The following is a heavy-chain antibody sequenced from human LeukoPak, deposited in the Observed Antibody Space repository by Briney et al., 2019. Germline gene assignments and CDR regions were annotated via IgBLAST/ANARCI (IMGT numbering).Heavy chain of an antibody. CDR2: IWYDGSNK. CDR1: GFPFSSYG. D-gene: IGHD3-10*01. CDR3: ARGFGSGRFGNYFDY. V-gene: IGHV3-33*01. Sequence: GGSLRLSCAASGFPFSSYGMHWVLQATGKGPECVALIWYDGSNKEDSVNGRFTISRDNSKNTVFLQMNSLTAEETAVYYCARGFGSGRFGNYFDYWGQGALVTV. J-gene: IGHJ4*02.